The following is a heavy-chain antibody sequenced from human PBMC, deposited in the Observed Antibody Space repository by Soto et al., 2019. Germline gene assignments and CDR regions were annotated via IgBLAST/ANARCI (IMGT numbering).Heavy chain of an antibody. CDR1: GFTFSNYS. D-gene: IGHD3-9*01. Sequence: WGSLRLSCAASGFTFSNYSMNRVRQAPGKGLEWVSSISSSSSYIYYADSVKGRFTISRDNAKNSLYLQMNSLRAEDTAVYYCARDFRILTGYYKPLFDYWGQGTLVTVSS. CDR2: ISSSSSYI. J-gene: IGHJ4*02. V-gene: IGHV3-21*01. CDR3: ARDFRILTGYYKPLFDY.